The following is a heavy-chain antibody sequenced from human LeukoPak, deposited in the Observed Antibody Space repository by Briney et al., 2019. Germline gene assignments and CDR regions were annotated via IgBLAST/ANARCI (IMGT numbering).Heavy chain of an antibody. D-gene: IGHD2-2*01. Sequence: GGSLRLSCAASGFTFSSYSMNWVRQAPGKGLEWVSSISSSSSYIYYADSVKGRFTISRDNAKNSLYLQMNSLRAEDTAVYYCARKLIVVVPAALGHWGQGTLVTVSS. CDR2: ISSSSSYI. CDR1: GFTFSSYS. V-gene: IGHV3-21*01. J-gene: IGHJ5*02. CDR3: ARKLIVVVPAALGH.